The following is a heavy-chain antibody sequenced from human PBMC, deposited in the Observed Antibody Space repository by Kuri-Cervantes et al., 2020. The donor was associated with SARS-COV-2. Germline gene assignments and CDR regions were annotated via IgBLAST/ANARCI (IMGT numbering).Heavy chain of an antibody. Sequence: ASVKVSCKASGYTFTSYYMHWVRQAPGQGLEWMGIINPSGGSTSYAQKFQSRVTMTRDTSTSTVYMELSSLRSEDTAVYYCARSPSNGDYDGWFDYWGQGTPVTVSS. CDR2: INPSGGST. CDR3: ARSPSNGDYDGWFDY. J-gene: IGHJ4*02. CDR1: GYTFTSYY. D-gene: IGHD4-17*01. V-gene: IGHV1-46*01.